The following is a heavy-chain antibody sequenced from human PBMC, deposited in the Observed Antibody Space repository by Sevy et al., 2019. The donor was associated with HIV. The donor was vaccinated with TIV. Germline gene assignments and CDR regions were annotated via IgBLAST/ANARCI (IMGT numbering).Heavy chain of an antibody. J-gene: IGHJ4*02. CDR2: IRSKGYGGTT. CDR1: GFTFGDYA. Sequence: GGSLRLSCTASGFTFGDYAMSWVRQAPGKGLEWVGFIRSKGYGGTTKYAASVKGRFIISGDDSKGIDYQQMNSLKTEDTAVNYCTRVRSSSFFDYWGQGTLVTVSS. V-gene: IGHV3-49*04. D-gene: IGHD6-13*01. CDR3: TRVRSSSFFDY.